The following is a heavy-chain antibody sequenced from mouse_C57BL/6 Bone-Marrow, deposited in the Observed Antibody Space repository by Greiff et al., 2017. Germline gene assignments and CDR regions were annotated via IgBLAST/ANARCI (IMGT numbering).Heavy chain of an antibody. CDR2: IDPETGGT. V-gene: IGHV1-15*01. J-gene: IGHJ4*01. Sequence: QVQLQQSGAELVRPGASVTLSCKASGYTFTDYEMHWVKQTPVHGLEWTGAIDPETGGTAYNQKFKGKAILTADKSSSTAYMELRSLTSEDSAVYYCTRFHYDLYYYAMDYWGQGTSVTVSS. CDR3: TRFHYDLYYYAMDY. D-gene: IGHD2-4*01. CDR1: GYTFTDYE.